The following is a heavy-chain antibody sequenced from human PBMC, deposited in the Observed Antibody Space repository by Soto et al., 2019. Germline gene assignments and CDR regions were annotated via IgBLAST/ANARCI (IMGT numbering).Heavy chain of an antibody. V-gene: IGHV4-30-2*01. Sequence: SVTQSLTRAVSDFSITDGGYSWGWNRQPPGQGLEWIGYMYHSGNTYYNPSLKGRVTISLDHSRNQFSLRLNSVTAADTAVYFCASSKYDVVAGSVWFDPWGQGTLVTVSS. D-gene: IGHD2-21*01. CDR2: MYHSGNT. CDR1: DFSITDGGYS. CDR3: ASSKYDVVAGSVWFDP. J-gene: IGHJ5*02.